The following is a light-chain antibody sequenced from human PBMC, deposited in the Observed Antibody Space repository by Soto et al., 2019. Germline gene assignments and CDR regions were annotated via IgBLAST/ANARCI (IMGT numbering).Light chain of an antibody. CDR1: QAVNTR. CDR2: LAS. Sequence: IVWTQYPATLSSFPGDRSTLSCMAIQAVNTRLSWYQQKPGQSPRLLIYLASNRAAGVPARFSGSAAGTDFTLTISDVEPEDFAVYYCHQRQSWPRTFGQG. J-gene: IGKJ1*01. CDR3: HQRQSWPRT. V-gene: IGKV3D-11*01.